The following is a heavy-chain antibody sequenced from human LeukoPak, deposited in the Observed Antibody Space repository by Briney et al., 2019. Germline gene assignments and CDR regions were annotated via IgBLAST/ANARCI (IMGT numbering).Heavy chain of an antibody. Sequence: GGSLRLSCAASGFTFSSYAMSWVRQAPGKGLEWVANIKQDGSKKYYADSVKGRFTISRDNAKNSLYLQMNGLRAEDAAVYYCTSGERVDYWGQGTLVTVSS. V-gene: IGHV3-7*01. CDR1: GFTFSSYA. CDR3: TSGERVDY. D-gene: IGHD2-21*01. J-gene: IGHJ4*02. CDR2: IKQDGSKK.